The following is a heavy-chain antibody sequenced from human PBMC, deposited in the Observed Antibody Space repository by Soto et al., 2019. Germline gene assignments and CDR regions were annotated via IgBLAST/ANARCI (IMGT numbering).Heavy chain of an antibody. CDR1: GFTFSSYE. Sequence: HPGGSLRLSCAASGFTFSSYEMNWVRQAPGKGLEWLSYISGSGSTIYYADSVKGRFTISRDNAKNSLYLQMNSLRAEDTAVYYCARVKGIEVTGTPRWFDPWGQGTLVTVSS. CDR3: ARVKGIEVTGTPRWFDP. V-gene: IGHV3-48*03. D-gene: IGHD6-19*01. J-gene: IGHJ5*02. CDR2: ISGSGSTI.